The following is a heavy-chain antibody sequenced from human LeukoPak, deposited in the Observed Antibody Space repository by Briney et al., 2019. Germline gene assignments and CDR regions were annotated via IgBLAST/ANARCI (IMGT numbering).Heavy chain of an antibody. CDR2: IYLSDSDT. J-gene: IGHJ3*02. CDR1: GYSFTSYW. V-gene: IGHV5-51*01. Sequence: GESLKISCKGSGYSFTSYWIGWVRQMPGKGLELMGIIYLSDSDTTYSPSFQGQVTISADKSISTVYLQWSSLKASDTAMYYCARRGGYCSSTTCYGVSRAFDIWGQGTMVSVSS. CDR3: ARRGGYCSSTTCYGVSRAFDI. D-gene: IGHD2-2*01.